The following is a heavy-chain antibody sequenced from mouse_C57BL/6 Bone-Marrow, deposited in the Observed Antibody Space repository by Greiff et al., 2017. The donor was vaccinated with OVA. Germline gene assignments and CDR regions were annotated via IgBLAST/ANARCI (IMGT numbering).Heavy chain of an antibody. V-gene: IGHV1-50*01. CDR3: ARRGAMDY. Sequence: QVQLQQPGAELVKPGASVKLSCKASGYTFTSYWMQWVKPRPGQGLEWIGEIDPSDSYTNYNQKFKGKATLTVDTSSSTAYMQLSSLTSEDSAVYYCARRGAMDYWGQGNSVTVSS. J-gene: IGHJ4*01. CDR2: IDPSDSYT. CDR1: GYTFTSYW.